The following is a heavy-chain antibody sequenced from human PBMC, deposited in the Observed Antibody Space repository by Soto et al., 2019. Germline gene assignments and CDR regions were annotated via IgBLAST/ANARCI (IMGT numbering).Heavy chain of an antibody. D-gene: IGHD3-10*01. J-gene: IGHJ5*02. CDR2: IYWDDDK. Sequence: QITLKESGPTLVKPTQTLTLTCTFSGFSLSTSGVGLGWIRQPPGKALEWLALIYWDDDKRYSPSLKSRLTITTHTSKNQVVLTMTNMDPVDTATYYCATHGSGTYYNPLYNWFDPWGQGTLVTVSS. CDR3: ATHGSGTYYNPLYNWFDP. CDR1: GFSLSTSGVG. V-gene: IGHV2-5*02.